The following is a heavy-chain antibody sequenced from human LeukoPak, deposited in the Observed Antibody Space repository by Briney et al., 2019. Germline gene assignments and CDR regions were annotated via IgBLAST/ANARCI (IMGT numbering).Heavy chain of an antibody. Sequence: PSETLSLTCTVSGGSISSYYWSWIRQPPGKGLEWIGYIYYTGNTNYNPSLKSRVTISVDTSKKQLSLNLSSVTAADTAIYYCARLGGATSPFGYWGQGTLVTVSS. J-gene: IGHJ4*02. CDR1: GGSISSYY. D-gene: IGHD1-26*01. V-gene: IGHV4-59*08. CDR2: IYYTGNT. CDR3: ARLGGATSPFGY.